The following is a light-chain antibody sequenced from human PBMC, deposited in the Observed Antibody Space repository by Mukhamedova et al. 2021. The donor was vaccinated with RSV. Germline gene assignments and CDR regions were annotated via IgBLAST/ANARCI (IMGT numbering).Light chain of an antibody. J-gene: IGKJ2*01. CDR2: GAS. CDR1: QSVSSSY. Sequence: GERATLSCRASQSVSSSYLAWYQQKPGQAPRLLIYGASSRATGIPDRFSGSGSGTDFTLTISRLEPDDFAVYYCQQYGSSPPYTF. V-gene: IGKV3-20*01. CDR3: QQYGSSPPYT.